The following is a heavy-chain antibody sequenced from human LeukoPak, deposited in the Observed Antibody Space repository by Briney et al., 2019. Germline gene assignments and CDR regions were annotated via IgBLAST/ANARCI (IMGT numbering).Heavy chain of an antibody. D-gene: IGHD6-13*01. CDR1: GFTFSSYA. Sequence: GGSLRLSCAASGFTFSSYAMSWVRQVPGKGLEWVSAISGSGGSTYYADSVKGRFTISRDNSKNTLYLQMNSLRAEDTAVYYCAKDSAAGKYNWFDPWGQGTLVTVSS. CDR3: AKDSAAGKYNWFDP. CDR2: ISGSGGST. J-gene: IGHJ5*02. V-gene: IGHV3-23*01.